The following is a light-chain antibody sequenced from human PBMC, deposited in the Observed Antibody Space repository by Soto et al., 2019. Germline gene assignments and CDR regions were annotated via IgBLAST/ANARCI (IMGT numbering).Light chain of an antibody. V-gene: IGLV1-51*01. CDR3: GTWDSSLSVGYV. CDR2: DNN. Sequence: QSVLTQPPSVSAAPGQKVTISCSGSNSNIGTNHVSWYQQLPGTAPKLLIYDNNNRPSGIPDRFSGSRSGTSATLDITGLQTGDEAEYYRGTWDSSLSVGYVFGTGTKVTVL. CDR1: NSNIGTNH. J-gene: IGLJ1*01.